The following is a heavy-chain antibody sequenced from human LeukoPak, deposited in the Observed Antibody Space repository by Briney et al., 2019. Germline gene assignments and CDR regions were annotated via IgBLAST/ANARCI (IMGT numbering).Heavy chain of an antibody. CDR1: GFTFSNYW. J-gene: IGHJ4*02. D-gene: IGHD1-26*01. CDR3: ARGEGLGTTNGGYYFAY. CDR2: IKQDGSDK. V-gene: IGHV3-7*01. Sequence: GGSLRLSCATSGFTFSNYWMSWVRRAPGKGLEWVANIKQDGSDKYYVDSVKGRFTISRDNAKNSLYLQMNTLRAEDTAVYYCARGEGLGTTNGGYYFAYWGQGSLVIVPS.